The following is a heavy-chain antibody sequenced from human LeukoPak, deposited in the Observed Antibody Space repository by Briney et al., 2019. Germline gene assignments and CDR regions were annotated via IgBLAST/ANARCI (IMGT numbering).Heavy chain of an antibody. CDR3: AADRPHQRLTP. V-gene: IGHV1-2*02. J-gene: IGHJ5*02. CDR1: GYTFIDYF. Sequence: AASVKVSCKASGYTFIDYFLHWVRQAPGQGLEWMGYIHPKSGDTKYAQKFQDRVALTRDTSISTAYMNLASLTSDDTAVYYRAADRPHQRLTPWGQGTLVTVSS. D-gene: IGHD2-2*01. CDR2: IHPKSGDT.